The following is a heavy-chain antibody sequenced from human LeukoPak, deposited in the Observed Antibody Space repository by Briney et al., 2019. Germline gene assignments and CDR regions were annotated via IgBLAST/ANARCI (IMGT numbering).Heavy chain of an antibody. CDR3: PRLGSYHDF. Sequence: PSETLSLTCTVSGASIRNYYRSWIRQTPEKGLEWMGYIHATGGSNYYPSLKSRLTMSIDTSRNQLSLKLTSVTAADTAVYFCPRLGSYHDFWGQGALVTVSS. CDR1: GASIRNYY. J-gene: IGHJ4*02. V-gene: IGHV4-4*09. CDR2: IHATGGS. D-gene: IGHD1-26*01.